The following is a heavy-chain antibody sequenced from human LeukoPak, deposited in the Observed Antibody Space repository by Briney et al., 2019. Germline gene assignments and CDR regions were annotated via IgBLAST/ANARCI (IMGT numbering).Heavy chain of an antibody. J-gene: IGHJ5*02. CDR2: ISWDGYRT. Sequence: GGSLRLSCAASGFTFDDYSMHWVRQAPGKGLEWVSLISWDGYRTHYADSVEGRFTISRDNSKNSLYLQMNSLRSEDTALYYCLKVISYASPPGPFAPWGQGTLVPVSP. V-gene: IGHV3-43*01. CDR3: LKVISYASPPGPFAP. CDR1: GFTFDDYS. D-gene: IGHD2-2*01.